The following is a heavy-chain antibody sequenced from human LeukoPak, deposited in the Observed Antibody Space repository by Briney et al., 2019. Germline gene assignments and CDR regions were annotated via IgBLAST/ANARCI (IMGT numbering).Heavy chain of an antibody. CDR1: GYTFTSYG. CDR2: ISAYSGIT. Sequence: ASVKVSCKASGYTFTSYGIIWVRLAPGQGLEWMGWISAYSGITNYAQKFQGRATMTIDISTSTAYMELRSLRSDDTAVYYCARGGYFYDSSGSGDFYYYGMDVWGQGTTVTVSS. J-gene: IGHJ6*02. CDR3: ARGGYFYDSSGSGDFYYYGMDV. V-gene: IGHV1-18*01. D-gene: IGHD3-22*01.